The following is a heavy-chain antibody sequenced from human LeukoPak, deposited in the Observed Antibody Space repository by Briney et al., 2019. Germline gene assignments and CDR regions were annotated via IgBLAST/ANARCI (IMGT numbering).Heavy chain of an antibody. J-gene: IGHJ1*01. V-gene: IGHV1-18*01. CDR2: ISAYNGNT. Sequence: GASVKVSCKASGYTFTSYGISWVRQAPGQGLEWMGWISAYNGNTNYAQKLRGRVTMTTDTSTSTAYMELRSLRSDDTAVYYCARGLRFLGVGAEYFQHWGQGTLVTVSS. D-gene: IGHD3-3*01. CDR1: GYTFTSYG. CDR3: ARGLRFLGVGAEYFQH.